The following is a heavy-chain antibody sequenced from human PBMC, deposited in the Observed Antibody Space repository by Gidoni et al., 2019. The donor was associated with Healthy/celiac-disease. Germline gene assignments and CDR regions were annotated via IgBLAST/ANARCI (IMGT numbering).Heavy chain of an antibody. CDR2: IWYDGSNK. J-gene: IGHJ3*02. Sequence: QVQLVESGGGVVQPGRSLRLSCAASGFTFSSYGMHWVRQSPGKGLEWVAVIWYDGSNKYYADSVKGRFTIARDKSKNTLYLQMNSLRAEDTAVYYGARGVGWAGGAFDIWGQGTMVTVSS. CDR3: ARGVGWAGGAFDI. CDR1: GFTFSSYG. D-gene: IGHD1-26*01. V-gene: IGHV3-33*01.